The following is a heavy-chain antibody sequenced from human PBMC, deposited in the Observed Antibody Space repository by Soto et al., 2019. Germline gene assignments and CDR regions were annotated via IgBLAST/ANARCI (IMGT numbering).Heavy chain of an antibody. D-gene: IGHD5-18*01. CDR2: IFYSGST. J-gene: IGHJ4*01. V-gene: IGHV4-59*08. CDR1: GDSIRNYY. Sequence: KPSETLSLTCTVSGDSIRNYYCSWIRQPPGKGLEYIGYIFYSGSTNYNPSLKSRVAISVDTSRNQFALKLRSVTAADTATYYCARLKRGYSYGSIIDFWGRGTLVTVSS. CDR3: ARLKRGYSYGSIIDF.